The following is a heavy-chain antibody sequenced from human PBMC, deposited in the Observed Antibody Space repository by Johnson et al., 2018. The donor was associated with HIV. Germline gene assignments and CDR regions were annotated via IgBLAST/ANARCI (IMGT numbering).Heavy chain of an antibody. CDR3: AKTRPYLYDSSGYYFGAFDI. J-gene: IGHJ3*02. V-gene: IGHV3-30*02. D-gene: IGHD3-22*01. Sequence: QVQLVESGGGAVQPGGSLRISCTASGLTFSNYDMHWGRQSPGRWLEEVAFIQYDGKKKYHADAVKGGFTNTRDNSKNTLYMQMNSLRAEDTAVYYCAKTRPYLYDSSGYYFGAFDIWGQGTMVTVSS. CDR2: IQYDGKKK. CDR1: GLTFSNYD.